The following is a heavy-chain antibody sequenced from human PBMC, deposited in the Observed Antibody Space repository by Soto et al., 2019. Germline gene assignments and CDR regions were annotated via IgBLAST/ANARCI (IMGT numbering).Heavy chain of an antibody. CDR3: ARGWRPPGPDQYYYYYMDV. J-gene: IGHJ6*03. CDR1: GGTFSSYT. D-gene: IGHD2-21*02. CDR2: IIPILGIA. Sequence: VASVKVSCKASGGTFSSYTISWVRQAPGQGLEWMGRIIPILGIANYAQKLQGRVTITADKSTSTAYMELSSLRSEDTAVYYCARGWRPPGPDQYYYYYMDVWGKGTTVTVSS. V-gene: IGHV1-69*02.